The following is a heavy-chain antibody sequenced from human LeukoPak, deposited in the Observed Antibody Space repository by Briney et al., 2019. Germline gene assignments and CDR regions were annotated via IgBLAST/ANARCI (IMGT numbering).Heavy chain of an antibody. D-gene: IGHD3-3*01. J-gene: IGHJ3*02. CDR1: GGSISSGGYY. CDR2: IYYSGST. Sequence: SETLSLTCTVSGGSISSGGYYWSWIRQHPGKGLEWIGYIYYSGSTHYNPSLKSRVTISVDTSKNQFSLKLSSVTAADTAVYYCARGWGPFLEWSSDAFDIWCQGTMVTVSS. CDR3: ARGWGPFLEWSSDAFDI. V-gene: IGHV4-31*03.